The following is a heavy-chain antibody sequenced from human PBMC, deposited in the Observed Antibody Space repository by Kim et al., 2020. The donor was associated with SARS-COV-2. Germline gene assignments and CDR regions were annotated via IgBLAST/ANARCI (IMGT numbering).Heavy chain of an antibody. CDR1: GFTFSSYG. CDR2: ISYDGSNK. Sequence: GGSLRLSCAASGFTFSSYGMHWVRQAPGKGLEWVAVISYDGSNKYYADSVKGRFTISRDNSKNTLYLQMNSLRAEDTAVYYCAKGFDYWGQGTLVTVSS. CDR3: AKGFDY. J-gene: IGHJ4*02. V-gene: IGHV3-30*18.